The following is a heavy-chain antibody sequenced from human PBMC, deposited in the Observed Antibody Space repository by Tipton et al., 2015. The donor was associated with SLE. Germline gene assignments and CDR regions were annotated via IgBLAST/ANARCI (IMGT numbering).Heavy chain of an antibody. V-gene: IGHV4-59*01. J-gene: IGHJ4*02. Sequence: TLSLTCAVSGGSISSYYWSWIRQPPGKGLEWIGYVYYSGSTSYIPSFKRRVTISVDTSKSQFSLKLSSVTAADTAVYYCARLRVVADTPDNFDYWGQGTLVTVSS. D-gene: IGHD2-15*01. CDR3: ARLRVVADTPDNFDY. CDR1: GGSISSYY. CDR2: VYYSGST.